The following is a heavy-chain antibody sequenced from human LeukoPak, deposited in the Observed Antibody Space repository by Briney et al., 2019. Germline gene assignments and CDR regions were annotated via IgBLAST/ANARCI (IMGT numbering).Heavy chain of an antibody. J-gene: IGHJ5*02. D-gene: IGHD3-9*01. CDR1: GGSFSGYY. V-gene: IGHV4-34*01. Sequence: SETLSLTCAVYGGSFSGYYWSWIRQHPGKGLEWIGEINHSGSTNYNPSLKSRVTISVDTSKNQFSLKLSSVTAAETAVYYCARCRYFDWLLSHNWFDPWGQGTLVTVSS. CDR3: ARCRYFDWLLSHNWFDP. CDR2: INHSGST.